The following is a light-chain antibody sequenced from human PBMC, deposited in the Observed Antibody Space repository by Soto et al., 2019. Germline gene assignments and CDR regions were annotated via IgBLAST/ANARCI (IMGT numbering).Light chain of an antibody. Sequence: DIQMTQSPSSLSASVGDRVTITFRASQTIIRYFNWYQQKPGRAPNLLIYAASSLQSGVPSRFSGSGSGTEFPLIISNLQPEDFATYYCQQSYSTLFTFGPGTKVEIK. CDR1: QTIIRY. J-gene: IGKJ3*01. CDR3: QQSYSTLFT. V-gene: IGKV1-39*01. CDR2: AAS.